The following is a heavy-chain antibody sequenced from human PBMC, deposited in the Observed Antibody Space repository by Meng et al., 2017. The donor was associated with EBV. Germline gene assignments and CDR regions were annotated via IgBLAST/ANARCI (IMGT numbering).Heavy chain of an antibody. Sequence: VRLGESGGGLPHPGGCRRLSCGDCGFTVSSNSMSGVGQAPGKGLEWVSVIYSGGSTHYADPVKGRFIISRDNSKNTLYLQSNSRRAEDTAVYYCAKHRLGPLDYWGQGTLVTVSS. CDR1: GFTVSSNS. CDR2: IYSGGST. D-gene: IGHD5-12*01. CDR3: AKHRLGPLDY. V-gene: IGHV3-53*01. J-gene: IGHJ4*02.